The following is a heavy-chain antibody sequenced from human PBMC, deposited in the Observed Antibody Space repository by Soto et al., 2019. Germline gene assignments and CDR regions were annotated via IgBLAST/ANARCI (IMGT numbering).Heavy chain of an antibody. V-gene: IGHV4-4*07. J-gene: IGHJ2*01. CDR1: GGSTSGKY. D-gene: IGHD4-17*01. CDR2: IYSSGRT. CDR3: AREFDVNTALDYWYFDL. Sequence: QVHLQESGPGVVKASETLSLTCSLSGGSTSGKYWSWIRQSAGKGLEWLGRIYSSGRTHYNPSLGSRVSMSVAQNSFSLRLTSVTAADTAIYYCAREFDVNTALDYWYFDLWGRGTQVSVSS.